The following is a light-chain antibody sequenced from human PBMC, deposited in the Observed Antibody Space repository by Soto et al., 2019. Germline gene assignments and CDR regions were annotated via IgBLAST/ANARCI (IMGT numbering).Light chain of an antibody. Sequence: EIVFTQSPATLSLSPGERATLSCRASQGVSSYLAWYQQKPGQAPRLLIYDASNRATGIPARFSGSGPGTDFTLTISXLEPEDFAVYYCQQRSNWLTFGGGTKVDIK. CDR3: QQRSNWLT. CDR2: DAS. J-gene: IGKJ4*01. CDR1: QGVSSY. V-gene: IGKV3D-11*01.